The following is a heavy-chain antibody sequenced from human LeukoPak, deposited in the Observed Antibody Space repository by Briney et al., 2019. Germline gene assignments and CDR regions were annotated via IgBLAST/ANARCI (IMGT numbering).Heavy chain of an antibody. Sequence: GRSLRLSCAASGLTFDDYSMHWVRHAPGKGLEWVSGISWNSGSAVYADSVKGRFTISRDSAKNSLYLQMNSLRTEDTALYYCAKDRTYSAYAALDYWGQGTLVTVSS. CDR3: AKDRTYSAYAALDY. CDR2: ISWNSGSA. J-gene: IGHJ4*02. D-gene: IGHD5-12*01. CDR1: GLTFDDYS. V-gene: IGHV3-9*01.